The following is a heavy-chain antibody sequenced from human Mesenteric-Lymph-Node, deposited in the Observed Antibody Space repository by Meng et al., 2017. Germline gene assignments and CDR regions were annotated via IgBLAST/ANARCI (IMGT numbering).Heavy chain of an antibody. D-gene: IGHD2-15*01. CDR2: IIPIFGTA. J-gene: IGHJ6*02. CDR3: ARNGYCSGGSCYREIYGMDV. V-gene: IGHV1-69*06. Sequence: SVKVSCKASGGTFSSYAISWVRQAPGQGLEWMGGIIPIFGTANYAQKFQGRVTITADKSTSTAYMELINLRSEDTAVYYCARNGYCSGGSCYREIYGMDVWGQGTTVTVSS. CDR1: GGTFSSYA.